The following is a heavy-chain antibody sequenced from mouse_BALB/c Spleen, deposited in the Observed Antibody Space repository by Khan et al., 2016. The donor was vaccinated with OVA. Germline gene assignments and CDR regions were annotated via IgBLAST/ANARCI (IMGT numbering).Heavy chain of an antibody. V-gene: IGHV3-2*02. CDR3: ARRDYCGYAMDY. J-gene: IGHJ4*01. CDR1: GYSITSDYA. D-gene: IGHD1-1*01. CDR2: ISYGGST. Sequence: EVQGVESGPGLVKPSQSLSLTCTVTGYSITSDYAWDWIRQFPGNKLEWMGYISYGGSTSYNQSLKSRTPITRAPSKNPFFLQLHPVTTEDTATYYCARRDYCGYAMDYWGQGTSVTVSS.